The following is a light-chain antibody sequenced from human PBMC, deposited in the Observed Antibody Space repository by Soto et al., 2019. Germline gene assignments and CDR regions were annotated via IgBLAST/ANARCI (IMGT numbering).Light chain of an antibody. J-gene: IGKJ1*01. CDR3: HQYNRCPRT. Sequence: EIVMTQSPATLSVSVGERATLSCRASQTVSTNLAWYQQKPGQAPRLLIYDASTRNSGIPVRFSGSGSGTEFTLSISSVQSEDFAVYYCHQYNRCPRTFGQGTKVDIK. V-gene: IGKV3-15*01. CDR2: DAS. CDR1: QTVSTN.